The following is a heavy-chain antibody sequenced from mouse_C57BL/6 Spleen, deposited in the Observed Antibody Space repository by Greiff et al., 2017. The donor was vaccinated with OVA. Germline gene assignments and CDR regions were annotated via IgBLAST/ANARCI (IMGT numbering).Heavy chain of an antibody. CDR2: IDPETGGT. V-gene: IGHV1-15*01. Sequence: QVQLKESGAELVRPGASVTLSCKASGYTFTDYEMHWVKQTPVHGLEWIGAIDPETGGTAYNQKFKGKAILTADTSSSPAYMALRSLTSEDSAVDYWTRSGYGRKFAYWGQGTLVTVSA. CDR3: TRSGYGRKFAY. D-gene: IGHD1-1*01. J-gene: IGHJ3*01. CDR1: GYTFTDYE.